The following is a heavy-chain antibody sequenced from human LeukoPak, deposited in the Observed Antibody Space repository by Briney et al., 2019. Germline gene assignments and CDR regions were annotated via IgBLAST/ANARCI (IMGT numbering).Heavy chain of an antibody. V-gene: IGHV6-1*01. CDR2: TYCRSKWYN. D-gene: IGHD2-8*01. CDR3: AKDTRNNVLMVYAATMKVD. CDR1: GDSVSSNSAA. Sequence: SQTLSLTCAISGDSVSSNSAAWNSIRQSPSRGLEWLGSTYCRSKWYNDYAVSVKSGITFNPDTSMNQFSLQLNSVTPKDTAVYYCAKDTRNNVLMVYAATMKVDWGQGTLVTVSS. J-gene: IGHJ4*02.